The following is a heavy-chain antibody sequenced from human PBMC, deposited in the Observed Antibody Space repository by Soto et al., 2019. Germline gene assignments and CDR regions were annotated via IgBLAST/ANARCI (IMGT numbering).Heavy chain of an antibody. CDR3: ARAKWHDGSGRVREFDY. J-gene: IGHJ4*02. D-gene: IGHD3-10*01. V-gene: IGHV3-23*01. Sequence: GGSLRLSCAASGFTFSSYAMSWVRQAPGKGLEWVSGISGSGDSTYYADSVKGRFTISRDNSKNTMYLQMNSLRVEDTAVYYCARAKWHDGSGRVREFDYWGQGALVTVSS. CDR1: GFTFSSYA. CDR2: ISGSGDST.